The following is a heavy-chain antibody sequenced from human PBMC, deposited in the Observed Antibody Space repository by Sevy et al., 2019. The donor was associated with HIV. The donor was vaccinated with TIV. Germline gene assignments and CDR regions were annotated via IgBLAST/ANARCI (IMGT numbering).Heavy chain of an antibody. CDR1: GFTFSSYS. CDR3: TGLRYYYYMDV. J-gene: IGHJ6*03. CDR2: ISSSSSHI. V-gene: IGHV3-21*01. Sequence: GGSLRLSCAASGFTFSSYSMNWVRQAPGKGLEWVSSISSSSSHIYYADSVKGRFTISRDNAKNSLYLQMNSLRADDTAVYYCTGLRYYYYMDVWGKGTTVTVSS.